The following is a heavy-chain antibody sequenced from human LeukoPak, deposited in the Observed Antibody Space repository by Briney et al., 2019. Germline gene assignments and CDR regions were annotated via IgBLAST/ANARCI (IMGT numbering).Heavy chain of an antibody. CDR2: IIPIFGTA. V-gene: IGHV1-69*05. CDR3: ARDSTGSLTLGP. CDR1: GGTFSSYA. Sequence: SVKVSCKASGGTFSSYAISWVRQAPGQGLEWMGGIIPIFGTANYAQKFEGRVTITTDESTSTAYMELSSLRSEDTAVYYCARDSTGSLTLGPWGQGTLVTVSS. D-gene: IGHD3-22*01. J-gene: IGHJ4*02.